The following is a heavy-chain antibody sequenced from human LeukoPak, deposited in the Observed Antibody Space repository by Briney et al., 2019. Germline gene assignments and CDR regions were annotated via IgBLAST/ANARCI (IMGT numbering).Heavy chain of an antibody. J-gene: IGHJ6*04. Sequence: PGGSLRLSCAASGFTFSSYGMHWVRQAPGKGLEWVAVISYDGSNKYYADSVKGRFTISRDNSKNTLYLQMNSLRAADTAVYYCAKDQATQSGRLTFRYYYYGMDVWGKGTTVTVSS. CDR3: AKDQATQSGRLTFRYYYYGMDV. D-gene: IGHD2-21*01. CDR1: GFTFSSYG. CDR2: ISYDGSNK. V-gene: IGHV3-30*18.